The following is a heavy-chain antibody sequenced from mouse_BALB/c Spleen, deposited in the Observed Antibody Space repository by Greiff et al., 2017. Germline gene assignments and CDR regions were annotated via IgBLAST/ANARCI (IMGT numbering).Heavy chain of an antibody. CDR2: ISYSGST. J-gene: IGHJ1*01. Sequence: EVQLQQSGPGLVKPSQSLSLTCTVTGYSITSDYAWNWIRQFPGNKLEWMGYISYSGSTSYNPSLKSRISITRDTSKNQFFLQLNSVTTEDTATYYGARGYGSLYWYFDVWGAGTTVTVSS. CDR1: GYSITSDYA. CDR3: ARGYGSLYWYFDV. V-gene: IGHV3-2*02. D-gene: IGHD1-1*01.